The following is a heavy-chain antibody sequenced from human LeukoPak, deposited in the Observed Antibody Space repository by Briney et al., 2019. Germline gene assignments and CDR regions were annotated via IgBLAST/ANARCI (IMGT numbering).Heavy chain of an antibody. CDR1: GFTVSSNY. D-gene: IGHD3-10*01. CDR2: IYSGGST. CDR3: ARVGGSGSYSNRYFDY. Sequence: GGSLRLSCAASGFTVSSNYMSWVRQAPGKGLEWVSVIYSGGSTYYADSVKGRFTISRDNAKNTLYLQMNSLRAEDMAVYYCARVGGSGSYSNRYFDYWGQGTLVTVSS. V-gene: IGHV3-53*01. J-gene: IGHJ4*02.